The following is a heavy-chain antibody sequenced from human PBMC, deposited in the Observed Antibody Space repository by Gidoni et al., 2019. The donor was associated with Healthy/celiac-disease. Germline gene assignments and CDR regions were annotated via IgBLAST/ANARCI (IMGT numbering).Heavy chain of an antibody. CDR2: IRSKANSYAT. V-gene: IGHV3-73*02. CDR3: TRTYSSGSLTWYYGMDV. D-gene: IGHD6-19*01. J-gene: IGHJ6*02. CDR1: GFTFSGSA. Sequence: EVQLVASGGGLVQPGGSLKLSCAASGFTFSGSAMHWVRQASGKGLEWVGRIRSKANSYATAYAASVKGRFTISRDDSKNTAYLQMNSLKTEDTAVYYCTRTYSSGSLTWYYGMDVWGQGTTVTVSS.